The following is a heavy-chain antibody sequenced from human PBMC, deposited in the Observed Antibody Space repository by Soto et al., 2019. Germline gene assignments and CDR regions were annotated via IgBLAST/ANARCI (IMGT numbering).Heavy chain of an antibody. CDR1: GFTFSSYS. V-gene: IGHV3-48*02. Sequence: EVQLVESGGGLVQPGGSLRLSCAASGFTFSSYSMNWVRQAPGKGLEWVSYISSSSSTIYYADSVKGRFTISRDNAKNSLYLQMNSLRDEDTGVYYCARPGYSSGWPDYYDYGMDVWGQGTSVAVSS. CDR2: ISSSSSTI. CDR3: ARPGYSSGWPDYYDYGMDV. J-gene: IGHJ6*02. D-gene: IGHD6-19*01.